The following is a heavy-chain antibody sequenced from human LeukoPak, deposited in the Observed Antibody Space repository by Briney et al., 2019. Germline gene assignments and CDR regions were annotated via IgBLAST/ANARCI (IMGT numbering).Heavy chain of an antibody. Sequence: PGGSLRLSCAASGFTFSSYAMSWVRQAPGKGLQWVSAISGSGGSTYYADSVKGRFTISRDNSENTLYLQMNSLRAEDTAVYYCAKTRDFWSGYMDYWGQGTLVTVSS. D-gene: IGHD3-3*01. CDR2: ISGSGGST. CDR1: GFTFSSYA. J-gene: IGHJ4*02. CDR3: AKTRDFWSGYMDY. V-gene: IGHV3-23*01.